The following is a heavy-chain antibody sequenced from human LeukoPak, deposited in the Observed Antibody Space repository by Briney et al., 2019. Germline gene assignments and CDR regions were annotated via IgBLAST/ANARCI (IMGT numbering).Heavy chain of an antibody. CDR2: IFQSGSD. CDR1: GGSISGYY. CDR3: ARDGYSGGWHGY. V-gene: IGHV4-59*01. J-gene: IGHJ4*02. Sequence: SETLSLTCTVSGGSISGYYWSWIRQSPGKGLEWIGYIFQSGSDTYNPSLRSRVSISVDVSKNQFSLELRSVTAADTAMYYCARDGYSGGWHGYWGQGTLVTVSS. D-gene: IGHD6-19*01.